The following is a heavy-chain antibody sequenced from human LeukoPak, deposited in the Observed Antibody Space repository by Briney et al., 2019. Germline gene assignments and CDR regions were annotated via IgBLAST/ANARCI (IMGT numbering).Heavy chain of an antibody. J-gene: IGHJ5*02. V-gene: IGHV4-39*07. CDR1: GGSISSSSYY. CDR3: ARDGKGGYCSSNSCYLGWFDP. Sequence: SETLSLTCTVSGGSISSSSYYWGWIRQPPGKGLEWIGSIYYSGSTYYNPSLKSRVTISVDTSKNQFSLKLSSVTAADTAVYYCARDGKGGYCSSNSCYLGWFDPWGQGTLVTVSS. CDR2: IYYSGST. D-gene: IGHD2-2*01.